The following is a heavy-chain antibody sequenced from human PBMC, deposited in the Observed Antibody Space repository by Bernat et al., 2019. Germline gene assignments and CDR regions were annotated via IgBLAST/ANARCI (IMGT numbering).Heavy chain of an antibody. CDR1: GFTLSSYS. D-gene: IGHD5-18*01. CDR3: ARNRYSYGFLDAFDI. V-gene: IGHV3-21*01. CDR2: ISSSSSYI. J-gene: IGHJ3*02. Sequence: EVQLVESGGGLVKPGGSLRLSCAASGFTLSSYSMNWVRQAPGKGLEWVSSISSSSSYIYYADSVKGRFTISRDNAKNSLYLQMNSLRAEDTAVHYCARNRYSYGFLDAFDIWGQGTMVTVSS.